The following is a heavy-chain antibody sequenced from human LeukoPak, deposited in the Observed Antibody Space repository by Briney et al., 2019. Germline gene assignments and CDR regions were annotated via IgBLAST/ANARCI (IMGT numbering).Heavy chain of an antibody. V-gene: IGHV4-59*01. J-gene: IGHJ3*01. Sequence: SETLSLTCTVSGGSISSYYWSWIRQPPGRGLEWIGYIYYIGSTNYNPSLKSRVTISVDTSKNQFSLKLSSVTAADTAVYYCARVRPRRYSGYDPAFDLWGQGTMVTVSS. CDR3: ARVRPRRYSGYDPAFDL. CDR1: GGSISSYY. D-gene: IGHD5-12*01. CDR2: IYYIGST.